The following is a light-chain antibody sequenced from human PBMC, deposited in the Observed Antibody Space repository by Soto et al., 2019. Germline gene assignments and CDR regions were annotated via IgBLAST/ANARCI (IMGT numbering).Light chain of an antibody. Sequence: EVVLTQSPVTLSLSPGERATLSCRASQSVSGYLAWYQQKPGQAPRLLIYDASSRANGIPARFTGSGSGTDFSLTISSLEPEYFAVYYWQQRGTWPTFGQGTRVEI. CDR1: QSVSGY. J-gene: IGKJ1*01. V-gene: IGKV3-11*01. CDR2: DAS. CDR3: QQRGTWPT.